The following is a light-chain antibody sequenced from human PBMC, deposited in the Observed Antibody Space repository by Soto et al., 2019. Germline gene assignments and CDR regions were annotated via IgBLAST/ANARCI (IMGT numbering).Light chain of an antibody. J-gene: IGKJ1*01. V-gene: IGKV1-9*01. CDR1: QGISSF. CDR2: AAS. Sequence: DIPLTQSPSFLSASIGDRVTFTCRASQGISSFLAWYQHTPGKAPKLLIYAASTLQSGVPSRFSGSGSGREFTLTISSMQPEDFATYYCQQLSGYPWTFGQGTKVEIK. CDR3: QQLSGYPWT.